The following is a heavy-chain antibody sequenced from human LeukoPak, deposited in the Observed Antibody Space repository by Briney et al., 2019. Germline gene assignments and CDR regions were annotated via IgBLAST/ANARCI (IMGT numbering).Heavy chain of an antibody. CDR1: GFTFSSYA. CDR2: ISGSGGST. D-gene: IGHD2-15*01. J-gene: IGHJ6*02. Sequence: GGSLRLSCAASGFTFSSYAMSWVREAPGKGLEGGSAISGSGGSTYYADSVKGRFTISRDNSKNTLYLQMNSLRAEDTAVYSCAKDLGGSCGYSYYGMDVWGQGTTVTVSS. CDR3: AKDLGGSCGYSYYGMDV. V-gene: IGHV3-23*01.